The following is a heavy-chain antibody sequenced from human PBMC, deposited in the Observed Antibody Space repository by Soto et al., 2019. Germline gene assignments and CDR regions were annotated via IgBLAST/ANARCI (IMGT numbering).Heavy chain of an antibody. D-gene: IGHD3-10*01. V-gene: IGHV1-46*03. Sequence: ASVKVSCKASGGTFSSYAISWVRQAPGQGLEWMGLIRPRGGDTTYAQDFQGRVTMTRDTSTSTVYMELTSLTPEDTAVYYCATGGGKSYDYWGQGTPVTVSS. CDR1: GGTFSSYA. CDR2: IRPRGGDT. CDR3: ATGGGKSYDY. J-gene: IGHJ4*02.